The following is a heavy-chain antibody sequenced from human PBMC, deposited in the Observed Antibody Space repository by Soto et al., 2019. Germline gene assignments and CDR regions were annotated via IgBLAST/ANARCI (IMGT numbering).Heavy chain of an antibody. CDR3: ARAGYCSGGSCYSFDY. J-gene: IGHJ4*02. V-gene: IGHV3-53*04. CDR2: IYSGGST. D-gene: IGHD2-15*01. CDR1: GFTVSSNY. Sequence: EVQLVESGGGLVQPGGSLRLYCAASGFTVSSNYMSWVRQAPGKGLEWVSVIYSGGSTYYADSVKGRFTISRHNSKNTLYLQMNSLRAEDTAVYYCARAGYCSGGSCYSFDYWGQGTLVTVSS.